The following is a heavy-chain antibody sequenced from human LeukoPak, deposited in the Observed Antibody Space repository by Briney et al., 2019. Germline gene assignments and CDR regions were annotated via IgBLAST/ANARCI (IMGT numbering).Heavy chain of an antibody. V-gene: IGHV1-2*02. Sequence: ASVKVSCKASGYTFTGYYMHWVRQAPGQGLEWMGWINPNSGGTNYAQKFQGRVTMTRDTSISTAYMELSRLRSDDTAVYYCARVEVGYSSGWYNWFDPWGQGTLVTVSS. D-gene: IGHD6-19*01. CDR3: ARVEVGYSSGWYNWFDP. CDR1: GYTFTGYY. CDR2: INPNSGGT. J-gene: IGHJ5*02.